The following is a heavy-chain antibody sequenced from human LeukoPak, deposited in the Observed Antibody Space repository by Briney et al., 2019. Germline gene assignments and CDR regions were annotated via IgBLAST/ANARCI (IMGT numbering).Heavy chain of an antibody. J-gene: IGHJ3*02. V-gene: IGHV3-21*01. Sequence: PGGSLRLSCAASGFTFSSYSMNWVRQAPGKGLEWVSSISSSSSYIYYADSVKGRFTISRGNAKNSLYLQMNSLRAEDTAVYYCARDGVPFKGDRAAFDIWGQGTMVTVSS. CDR2: ISSSSSYI. CDR1: GFTFSSYS. D-gene: IGHD5-18*01. CDR3: ARDGVPFKGDRAAFDI.